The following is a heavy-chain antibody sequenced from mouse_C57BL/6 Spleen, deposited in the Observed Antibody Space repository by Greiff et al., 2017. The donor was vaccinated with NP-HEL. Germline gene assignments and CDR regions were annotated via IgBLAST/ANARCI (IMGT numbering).Heavy chain of an antibody. CDR2: ISSGGSYT. CDR3: ARGDYDVDYAMDY. Sequence: EVQLVESGGDLVKPGGSLKLSCAASGFTFSSYGMSWVRQTPDKRLEWVATISSGGSYTYYPDSVKGRFTISRDNAKNTLYLQMSSLKSEDTAMYYCARGDYDVDYAMDYWGQGTSVTVSS. V-gene: IGHV5-6*01. CDR1: GFTFSSYG. J-gene: IGHJ4*01. D-gene: IGHD2-4*01.